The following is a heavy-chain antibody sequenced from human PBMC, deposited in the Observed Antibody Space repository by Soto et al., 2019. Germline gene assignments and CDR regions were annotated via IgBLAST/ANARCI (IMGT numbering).Heavy chain of an antibody. CDR3: AKDRLLIQLWFFVDY. CDR1: GFTFSSYG. V-gene: IGHV3-30*18. J-gene: IGHJ4*02. Sequence: GGSLRLSCAASGFTFSSYGMHWVRQAPGKGLEWVAVISYDGSNKFYADSVKGRFTISRDNSKNTLYLQMNSLRAEDTAVYYCAKDRLLIQLWFFVDYWGQGTLVTVSS. CDR2: ISYDGSNK. D-gene: IGHD5-18*01.